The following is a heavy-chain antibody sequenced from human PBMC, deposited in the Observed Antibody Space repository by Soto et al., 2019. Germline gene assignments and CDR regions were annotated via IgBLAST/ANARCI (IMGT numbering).Heavy chain of an antibody. Sequence: EVQLVESGGGLVKPGGSLRLSCAASGFTFSSYSMYWVRQAPGKGLEWVSSISSGSSYIYYADSVKGRFTISRDNAKNSLYLQMNSLRDEDTAVYYCARDDGSYYGLSDYWGQGTLVTVSS. V-gene: IGHV3-21*01. CDR1: GFTFSSYS. CDR2: ISSGSSYI. D-gene: IGHD1-26*01. J-gene: IGHJ4*02. CDR3: ARDDGSYYGLSDY.